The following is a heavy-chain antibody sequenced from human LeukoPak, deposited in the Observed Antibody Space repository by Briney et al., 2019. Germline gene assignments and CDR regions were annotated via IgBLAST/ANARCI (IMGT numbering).Heavy chain of an antibody. Sequence: GRFLRLSCAASGFSFSTYTMHWVRQAPGRGLEWAAVIWNDGSKKYYSDSVRGRFSISRDNSKNTLYLQMNSLTVEDTAMYYCARDFGGYYGMDVWGQGTTVTVSS. V-gene: IGHV3-33*01. D-gene: IGHD3-10*01. CDR2: IWNDGSKK. J-gene: IGHJ6*02. CDR3: ARDFGGYYGMDV. CDR1: GFSFSTYT.